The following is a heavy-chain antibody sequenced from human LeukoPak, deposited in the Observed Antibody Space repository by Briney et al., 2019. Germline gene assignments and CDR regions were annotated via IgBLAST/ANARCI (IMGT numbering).Heavy chain of an antibody. D-gene: IGHD3-10*01. Sequence: GGSLRLSCAASGFTFSSYGMHWVRQAPGKGLEWVAVISYDGSNKYYADSVKGRFTISRDNSKNTLYLQMNSLRAEDTAVYYCARDEPGYGEFLLYWGQGTLLTVSS. CDR1: GFTFSSYG. CDR3: ARDEPGYGEFLLY. J-gene: IGHJ4*02. V-gene: IGHV3-30*03. CDR2: ISYDGSNK.